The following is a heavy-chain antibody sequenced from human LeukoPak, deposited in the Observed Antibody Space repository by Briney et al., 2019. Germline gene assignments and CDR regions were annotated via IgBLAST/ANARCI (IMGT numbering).Heavy chain of an antibody. D-gene: IGHD2-21*01. CDR2: IIPIFGTA. CDR3: ATDMVGYCGDVTCYSEAY. J-gene: IGHJ4*02. CDR1: GGTFSSYA. V-gene: IGHV1-69*13. Sequence: ASVKVSCKASGGTFSSYAISWVRQAPGQGLEWMGGIIPIFGTANYAQKFQGRVTITADESTSTAYMELSSLRSEDTAVYYCATDMVGYCGDVTCYSEAYWGQGTLVTVSS.